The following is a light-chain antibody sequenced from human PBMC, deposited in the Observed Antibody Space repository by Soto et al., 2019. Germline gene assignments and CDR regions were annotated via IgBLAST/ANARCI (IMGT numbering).Light chain of an antibody. J-gene: IGLJ2*01. CDR3: SSYAGNNNLVI. CDR2: EVS. CDR1: SSDVGGYNY. V-gene: IGLV2-8*01. Sequence: QSALTQPPSASGSPGQSATISCTGTSSDVGGYNYVSWYQQHPGKAPKLMIYEVSKRPSGVPDRFSGSKSGNTASLTVSGLQDEDEAYYYCSSYAGNNNLVIFGGGTKLTVL.